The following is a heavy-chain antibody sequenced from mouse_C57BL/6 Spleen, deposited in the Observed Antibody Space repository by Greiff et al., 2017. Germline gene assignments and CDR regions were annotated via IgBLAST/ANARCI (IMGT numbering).Heavy chain of an antibody. Sequence: QVQLQQPGAELVKPGASVKLSCKASGYTFTSYWMQWVKQRPGQGLEWIGEIDPSDSYTNYNQKFKGKATLTVDTSSSTAYMQLSSLTSEDSAVYYCSRGTAQATSVDYYAMDYWGQGTSVTVSS. D-gene: IGHD3-2*02. J-gene: IGHJ4*01. CDR3: SRGTAQATSVDYYAMDY. CDR1: GYTFTSYW. CDR2: IDPSDSYT. V-gene: IGHV1-50*01.